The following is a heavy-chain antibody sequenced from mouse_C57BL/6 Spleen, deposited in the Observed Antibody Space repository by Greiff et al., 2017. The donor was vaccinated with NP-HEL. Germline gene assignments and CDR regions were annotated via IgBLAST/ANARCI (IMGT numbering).Heavy chain of an antibody. Sequence: EVQLQQSGPELVKPGASVKIPCKASGYTFTDYNMDWVKQSHGKSLEWIGDINPNNGGTIYNQKFKGKATLTVDKSSSTAYMELRSLTSEDTAVYYCARSYYGSGDYAMDYWGQGTSVTVSS. D-gene: IGHD1-1*01. CDR2: INPNNGGT. CDR3: ARSYYGSGDYAMDY. V-gene: IGHV1-18*01. CDR1: GYTFTDYN. J-gene: IGHJ4*01.